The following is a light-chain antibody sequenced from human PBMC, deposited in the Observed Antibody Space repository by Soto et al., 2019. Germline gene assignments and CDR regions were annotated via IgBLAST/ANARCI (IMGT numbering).Light chain of an antibody. CDR2: EVD. V-gene: IGLV2-8*01. Sequence: QSALTQPPSASGSPGQSLTISCKGSNRDVGAYKYVSWYQQRPGTAPKMIIFEVDKRPSGVPNRFSGSRSGDKASLTVSGLQTEDGGLYYCAAHAGGNTWLFGGGTKVTVL. CDR1: NRDVGAYKY. CDR3: AAHAGGNTWL. J-gene: IGLJ3*02.